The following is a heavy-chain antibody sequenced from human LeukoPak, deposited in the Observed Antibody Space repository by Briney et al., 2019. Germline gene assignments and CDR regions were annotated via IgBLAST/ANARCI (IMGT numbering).Heavy chain of an antibody. J-gene: IGHJ4*02. CDR2: MSYDGTNK. D-gene: IGHD3-16*01. CDR1: GFTVTDYR. V-gene: IGHV3-30*03. Sequence: GGSLRLSCAASGFTVTDYRIHWVRQAPGKGLEWVAIMSYDGTNKNYADSVKGRFTISRDNSRNTLYLQMDSLKTEDTALYYCARGRGGNNFDYWGQGTLVTVSS. CDR3: ARGRGGNNFDY.